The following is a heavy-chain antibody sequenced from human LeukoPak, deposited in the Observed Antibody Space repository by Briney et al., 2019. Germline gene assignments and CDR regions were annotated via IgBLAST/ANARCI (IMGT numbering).Heavy chain of an antibody. CDR2: IYYSGST. J-gene: IGHJ5*02. V-gene: IGHV4-59*01. Sequence: PFETLLLTCTVSGGSISSYYWSWIRQPPGKGPEWIGYIYYSGSTNYNPSLKSRVTISVDTSKNQFSLKLSSVTAADTAVYYCARRGGSIAAAGPNWFDPCGQRSVVTDSS. CDR3: ARRGGSIAAAGPNWFDP. D-gene: IGHD6-13*01. CDR1: GGSISSYY.